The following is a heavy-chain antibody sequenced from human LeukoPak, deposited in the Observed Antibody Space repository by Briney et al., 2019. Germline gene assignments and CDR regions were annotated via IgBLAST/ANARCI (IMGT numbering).Heavy chain of an antibody. CDR1: GDSISSSKYY. V-gene: IGHV4-39*01. CDR2: FYYSGNT. Sequence: SGTLSLTCSVSGDSISSSKYYWGWVRQPPGKGLESIGGFYYSGNTYHTPSLKSRVTVSVDTAKSQFSLKMTSVTAADTAVYYCASGLAVGGVPDCWGQGTLVIVSS. J-gene: IGHJ4*02. CDR3: ASGLAVGGVPDC. D-gene: IGHD2-8*02.